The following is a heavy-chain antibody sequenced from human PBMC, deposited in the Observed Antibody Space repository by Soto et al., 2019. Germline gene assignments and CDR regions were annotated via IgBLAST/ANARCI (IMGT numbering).Heavy chain of an antibody. V-gene: IGHV1-18*01. CDR2: ISAYNGNT. D-gene: IGHD3-10*01. J-gene: IGHJ4*02. Sequence: QVPLVQSGAEVKKPGSSVKVSCKASGSTFTSYGRSWVRQAPGQGLEWMGWISAYNGNTNYAQKLQGRVTMTTDTSTSRAYRELRGLTSDDTAVYYGARVGTYYGSGRYTSDWGQRALVIVFS. CDR1: GSTFTSYG. CDR3: ARVGTYYGSGRYTSD.